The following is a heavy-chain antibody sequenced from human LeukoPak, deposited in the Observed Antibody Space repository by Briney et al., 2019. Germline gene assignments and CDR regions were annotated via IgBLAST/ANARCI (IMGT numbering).Heavy chain of an antibody. J-gene: IGHJ6*02. D-gene: IGHD4-17*01. Sequence: GGSLRLSCVASGFSFTTYSMHWVRQAPGKGLEWVSYISIDSTTIYYAASAKGRFTISRDNVKNSLYLQMNSLRAEDTAVYYCARGDPGYGDYGMDVWGQGTTVTVSS. CDR3: ARGDPGYGDYGMDV. CDR2: ISIDSTTI. V-gene: IGHV3-48*01. CDR1: GFSFTTYS.